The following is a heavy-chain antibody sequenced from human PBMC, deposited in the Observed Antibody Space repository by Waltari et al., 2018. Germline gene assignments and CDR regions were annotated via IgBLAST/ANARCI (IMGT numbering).Heavy chain of an antibody. D-gene: IGHD1-26*01. CDR1: SSA. V-gene: IGHV1-18*01. J-gene: IGHJ6*03. Sequence: QVQVVQSGAEVEKPGASVKVSCTTSSSALSWVRQAPGQGLEWMGWISVQSGDTNYAQNFRDRVIMTADTPTRTAYLEVRNLRSDDTAVYYCARDSNHWDPRYMDVWGNGTTVTVSS. CDR3: ARDSNHWDPRYMDV. CDR2: ISVQSGDT.